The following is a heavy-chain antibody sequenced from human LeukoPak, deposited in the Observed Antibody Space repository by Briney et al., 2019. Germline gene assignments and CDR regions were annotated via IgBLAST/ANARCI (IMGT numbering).Heavy chain of an antibody. CDR1: GGSISSYY. V-gene: IGHV4-59*12. CDR3: ARGSLGATVPTFDY. J-gene: IGHJ4*02. CDR2: IYYSGST. Sequence: SETLSLTCTVSGGSISSYYWSWIRQPPGKGLEWIGYIYYSGSTNYNPSLKSRVTISVDTSKNQFSLKLSSVTAADTAVYYCARGSLGATVPTFDYWGQGTLVTVSS. D-gene: IGHD1-26*01.